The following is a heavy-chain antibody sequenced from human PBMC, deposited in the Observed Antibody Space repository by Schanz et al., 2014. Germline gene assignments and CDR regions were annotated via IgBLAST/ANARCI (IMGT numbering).Heavy chain of an antibody. CDR3: ARGPSTGAFDI. V-gene: IGHV1-46*03. Sequence: QLMQSGSEVRKPGASVKVSCKASGYTFTSYYMHWVRQAPGQGLEWMGIINPSVGNTNYAQKFRGRVTMTRDTSTSTVYMELSSLRSEDTAVYFCARGPSTGAFDIWGQGTMVTVSS. J-gene: IGHJ3*02. CDR2: INPSVGNT. CDR1: GYTFTSYY.